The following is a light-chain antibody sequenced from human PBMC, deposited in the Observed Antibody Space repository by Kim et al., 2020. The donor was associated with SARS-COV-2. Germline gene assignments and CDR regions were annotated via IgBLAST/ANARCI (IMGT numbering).Light chain of an antibody. Sequence: SVGDRVTITCWASQGISSYLAWYQQKPGKAPKLLIYAASTLQSGVPSRFSGSGSGTEFTLTISSLQPEDFATYYCQQLNSYPLVTFGPRTKVDIK. CDR1: QGISSY. V-gene: IGKV1-9*01. CDR3: QQLNSYPLVT. J-gene: IGKJ3*01. CDR2: AAS.